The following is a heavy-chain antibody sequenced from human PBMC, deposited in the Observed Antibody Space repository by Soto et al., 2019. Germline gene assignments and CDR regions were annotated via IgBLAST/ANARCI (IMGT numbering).Heavy chain of an antibody. V-gene: IGHV3-23*01. CDR1: GGTFGVYA. CDR3: AKDQSNSNPLYYFDF. J-gene: IGHJ4*02. Sequence: PWESLTISCAASGGTFGVYAMTWVRQSPGKGLEWVSSMSRTGDNTYYADSVKGRFTISRDNSKNTLYLQMNSLRAEDTAIYYCAKDQSNSNPLYYFDFWGPGTLVTVSS. D-gene: IGHD3-22*01. CDR2: MSRTGDNT.